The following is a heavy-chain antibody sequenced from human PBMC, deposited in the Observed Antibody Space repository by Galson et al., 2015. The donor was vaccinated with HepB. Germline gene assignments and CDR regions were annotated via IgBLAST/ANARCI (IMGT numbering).Heavy chain of an antibody. Sequence: QSGAEVKKPGESLRISCKASGYTFTNSWIGWVRQMPGKGLEWMGIIYPGDPDTRYSPSFQGQVTISADTSIDTAYLQWSSLKASDTAMDYCARHMKGRRDDYNWFVDYYYYYHMDVWGKGTTVTVSS. CDR2: IYPGDPDT. J-gene: IGHJ6*03. D-gene: IGHD5-24*01. V-gene: IGHV5-51*01. CDR1: GYTFTNSW. CDR3: ARHMKGRRDDYNWFVDYYYYYHMDV.